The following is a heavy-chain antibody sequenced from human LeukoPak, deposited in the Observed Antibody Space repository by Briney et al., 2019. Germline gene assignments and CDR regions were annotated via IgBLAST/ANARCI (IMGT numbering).Heavy chain of an antibody. CDR2: ISSSGSTI. D-gene: IGHD3-16*01. Sequence: GGSLRLSCAASGFTFSSYRMNWVRQTPGKGLEWVSYISSSGSTIYYADSVKGRFTISRDNAKNSLYLQMNSLRAEDTAVYYCARDLDYVWGSYNWGQGTLVTVSS. V-gene: IGHV3-48*04. CDR1: GFTFSSYR. J-gene: IGHJ4*02. CDR3: ARDLDYVWGSYN.